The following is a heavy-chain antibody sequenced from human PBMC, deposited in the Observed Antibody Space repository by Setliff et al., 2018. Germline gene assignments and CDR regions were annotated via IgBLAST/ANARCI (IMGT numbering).Heavy chain of an antibody. CDR1: GFTFSRYW. D-gene: IGHD3-16*01. V-gene: IGHV3-7*01. Sequence: PTGGSLRLSCVASGFTFSRYWMSWVRQAPGKGLEWVANIKQDGSEKYYVDSVKGRFTISRDNAKNSLYLQMNSLRAEDTAVYSCARDGGEYWGQGTLVTVSS. CDR3: ARDGGEY. CDR2: IKQDGSEK. J-gene: IGHJ4*02.